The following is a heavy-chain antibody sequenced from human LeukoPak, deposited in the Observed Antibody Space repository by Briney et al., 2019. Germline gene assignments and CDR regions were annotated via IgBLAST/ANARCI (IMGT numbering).Heavy chain of an antibody. CDR3: AKESDFFFYMDV. D-gene: IGHD3/OR15-3a*01. CDR2: IKQDGSEK. J-gene: IGHJ6*03. CDR1: GFTFSSYW. V-gene: IGHV3-7*01. Sequence: PGGSLRLSCAASGFTFSSYWMSWVRQAPGKGLEWVANIKQDGSEKYYVDSVKGRFTISRDNAKNSLYLQMNGLRAEDTAVYYCAKESDFFFYMDVWGRGTMVTVSS.